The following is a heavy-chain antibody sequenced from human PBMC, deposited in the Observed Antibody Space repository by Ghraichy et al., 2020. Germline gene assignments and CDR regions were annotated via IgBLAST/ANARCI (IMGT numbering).Heavy chain of an antibody. CDR3: ARDPYSSGWYKFNWFDP. CDR1: GDSVSSNSAA. D-gene: IGHD6-19*01. Sequence: SQTLSLTCAISGDSVSSNSAAWNWIRQSPSRGLEWLGRTYYRSKWYNDYAVSVKSRITINPDTSKNQFSLQLNSVTPEDTAVYYCARDPYSSGWYKFNWFDPWGQGTLVTVSS. CDR2: TYYRSKWYN. J-gene: IGHJ5*02. V-gene: IGHV6-1*01.